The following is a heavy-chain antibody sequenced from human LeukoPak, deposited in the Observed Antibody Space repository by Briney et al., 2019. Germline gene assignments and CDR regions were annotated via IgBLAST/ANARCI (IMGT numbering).Heavy chain of an antibody. V-gene: IGHV4-61*01. D-gene: IGHD3-22*01. Sequence: ETLSLTCTVSGGSVSSGSYYWRWIRQPPGKGLEWIGYIYYSGSTNYNPSLKSRVTISVDTSKNQFSLKLSSVTAADTAVYYCAREGDGSSGYYTYYFDYWGQGTLVTVSS. CDR2: IYYSGST. CDR1: GGSVSSGSYY. J-gene: IGHJ4*02. CDR3: AREGDGSSGYYTYYFDY.